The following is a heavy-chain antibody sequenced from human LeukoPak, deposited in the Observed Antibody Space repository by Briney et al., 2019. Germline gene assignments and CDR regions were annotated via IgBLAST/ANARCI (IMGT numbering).Heavy chain of an antibody. CDR2: IYYSGST. V-gene: IGHV4-59*01. CDR3: ARDGGLDDYVWGSYGY. J-gene: IGHJ4*02. CDR1: GGSISSYY. Sequence: SETLSLTCTVSGGSISSYYWNWIRQPPGKGLEWIGYIYYSGSTNYNPSLKSRVTISVDTSKNQFSLKLSSVTAADTAVYYCARDGGLDDYVWGSYGYWGQGTLVTVSS. D-gene: IGHD3-16*01.